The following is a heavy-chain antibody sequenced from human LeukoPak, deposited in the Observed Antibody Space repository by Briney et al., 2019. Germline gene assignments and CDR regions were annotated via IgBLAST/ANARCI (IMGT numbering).Heavy chain of an antibody. Sequence: PESLSPTCAVYGRSFSGYYSSWIRHLPAKWLDWIGEINHIGSTNKNPPFKSRVPISVGTSKNQFSLTRSSVTAADTAVYYCARVGEQLVRYYYYYMDVWGKGTMVTVSS. V-gene: IGHV4-34*01. CDR2: INHIGST. J-gene: IGHJ6*03. CDR3: ARVGEQLVRYYYYYMDV. CDR1: GRSFSGYY. D-gene: IGHD6-6*01.